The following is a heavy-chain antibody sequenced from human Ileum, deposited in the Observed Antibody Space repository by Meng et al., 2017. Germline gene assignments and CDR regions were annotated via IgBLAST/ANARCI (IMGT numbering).Heavy chain of an antibody. V-gene: IGHV4-34*01. D-gene: IGHD3-9*01. Sequence: QVRRRQWGPGHLRPPETLSLTCAVYGGSFSNYYLTWIRQSPGKGLEWIGEIHPSGSTYYSPSLQSRVTITLDTSKNQFSLTLNSVTAADTAVYYCARGDDWAKSGNFWGQGTLVTVSS. J-gene: IGHJ4*02. CDR3: ARGDDWAKSGNF. CDR2: IHPSGST. CDR1: GGSFSNYY.